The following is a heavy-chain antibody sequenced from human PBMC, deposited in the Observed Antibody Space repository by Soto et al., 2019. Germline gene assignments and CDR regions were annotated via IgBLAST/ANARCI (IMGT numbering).Heavy chain of an antibody. D-gene: IGHD6-6*01. J-gene: IGHJ6*02. V-gene: IGHV3-30-3*01. CDR3: ARERQLGDYYYYGMDV. CDR1: GFNFGSYA. Sequence: GSLRLSCGASGFNFGSYAVHWVRQAPGKGLEWVAVISYDGSNKYYADSVKGRFTISRDNSKNTLYLQMNSLRAEDTAVYYCARERQLGDYYYYGMDVWGQGTTVTVSS. CDR2: ISYDGSNK.